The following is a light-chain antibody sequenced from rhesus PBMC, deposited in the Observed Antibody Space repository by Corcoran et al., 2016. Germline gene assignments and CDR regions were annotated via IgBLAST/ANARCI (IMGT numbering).Light chain of an antibody. CDR1: SSDIGSYNY. Sequence: QAALTQPRSVSGSPGQSVTISCPVTSSDIGSYNYVYWYQQHPGTAPKLMIYEDSKRPSGVSDRFSGSKSGNTASLTISGLQAEDEADYYCSSYAGSNTYIFGAGTRLTVL. CDR2: EDS. J-gene: IGLJ1*01. V-gene: IGLV2-32*02. CDR3: SSYAGSNTYI.